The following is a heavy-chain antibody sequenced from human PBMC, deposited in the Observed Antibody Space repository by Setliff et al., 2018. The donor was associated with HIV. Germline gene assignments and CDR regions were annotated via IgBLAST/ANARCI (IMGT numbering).Heavy chain of an antibody. CDR2: INPSGGGT. CDR1: GYTFTSYY. J-gene: IGHJ4*02. D-gene: IGHD3-22*01. V-gene: IGHV1-46*01. CDR3: ARDPYYTKYFDS. Sequence: ASVKVSCKASGYTFTSYYMHWVRQAPGQGLEWMGIINPSGGGTSYAQKFQGRVIMTRDTSTSTVYMELSSLTSDDTAFYYCARDPYYTKYFDSWGQGTQVTVSS.